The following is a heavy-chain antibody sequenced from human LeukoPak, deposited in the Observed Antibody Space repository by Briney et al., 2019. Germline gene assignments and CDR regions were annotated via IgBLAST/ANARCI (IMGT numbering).Heavy chain of an antibody. Sequence: PSETLSLTCTVSGGSISSSSYYWGWIRQPPGKGLEWIGYIYYSGSTNYNPSLESRVTISVDTSKNQFSLKLSSVTAEDTALYYCTKGYCISTSCFTDYWGQGTLVTVSS. V-gene: IGHV4-61*05. D-gene: IGHD2-2*02. CDR3: TKGYCISTSCFTDY. CDR1: GGSISSSSYY. CDR2: IYYSGST. J-gene: IGHJ4*02.